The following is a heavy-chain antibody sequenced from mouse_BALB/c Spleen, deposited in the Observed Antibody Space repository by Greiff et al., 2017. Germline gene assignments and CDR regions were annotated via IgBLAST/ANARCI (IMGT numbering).Heavy chain of an antibody. CDR2: IYPGNSDT. CDR3: TRGSYGNYFDY. CDR1: GYTFTSYW. D-gene: IGHD2-1*01. Sequence: EVQLQQSGTVLARPGASVKMSCKASGYTFTSYWMHWVKQRPGQGLEWIGAIYPGNSDTSYNQKFKGKAKLTAVTSTSTAYMELSSLTNEDSAVYYCTRGSYGNYFDYWGQGTTLTVSS. V-gene: IGHV1-5*01. J-gene: IGHJ2*01.